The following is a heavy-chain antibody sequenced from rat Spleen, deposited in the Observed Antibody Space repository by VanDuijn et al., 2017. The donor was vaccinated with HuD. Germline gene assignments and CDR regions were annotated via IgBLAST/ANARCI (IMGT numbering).Heavy chain of an antibody. CDR1: GFAFSHYG. Sequence: EVQLVESGGGLVQPGRSIKLSCAASGFAFSHYGMAWVLQAPTKGLEWIASISYDGDNTYYRDSVKGRFTISRDNAKSTLYLQMESLRSEDTATYYCARRDPFDYWGQGVMVTVSS. J-gene: IGHJ2*01. CDR2: ISYDGDNT. CDR3: ARRDPFDY. V-gene: IGHV5-25*01.